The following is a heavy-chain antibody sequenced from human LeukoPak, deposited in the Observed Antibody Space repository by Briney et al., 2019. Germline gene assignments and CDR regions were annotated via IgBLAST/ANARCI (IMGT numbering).Heavy chain of an antibody. CDR2: IYSGGST. V-gene: IGHV3-53*01. D-gene: IGHD3-22*01. J-gene: IGHJ4*02. CDR1: GFTVSSNY. CDR3: ASADSSGYRHFDY. Sequence: PGGSLRLSCAASGFTVSSNYMSWVRQAPGKGLELVSVIYSGGSTYYADSVKGRFTISRDNSKNTLYLQMNSLRAEDTAVYYCASADSSGYRHFDYWGQGTLVTVSS.